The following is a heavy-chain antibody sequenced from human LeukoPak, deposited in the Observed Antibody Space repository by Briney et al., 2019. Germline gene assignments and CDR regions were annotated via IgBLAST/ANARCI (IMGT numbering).Heavy chain of an antibody. V-gene: IGHV4-59*11. D-gene: IGHD6-19*01. CDR1: GGSISSHY. Sequence: SETLSLTCTVSGGSISSHYWSWIRQPPGKGLEWIGYIYYCGSTNYNPSLKSRVIISVDTSKNQFSLKLSSVTAADTAVYYCATGRRQWPFDYWGQGTLVTVSS. CDR3: ATGRRQWPFDY. CDR2: IYYCGST. J-gene: IGHJ4*02.